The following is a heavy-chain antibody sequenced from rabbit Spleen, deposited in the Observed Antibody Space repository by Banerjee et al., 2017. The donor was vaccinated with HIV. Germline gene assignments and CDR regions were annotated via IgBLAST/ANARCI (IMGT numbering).Heavy chain of an antibody. CDR2: INVATGKP. CDR1: GFSFGDRDV. J-gene: IGHJ4*01. V-gene: IGHV1S45*01. D-gene: IGHD1-1*01. CDR3: ARDLVGVIAWNFYL. Sequence: QEQLVESGGGLVQPEGSLTLTCTASGFSFGDRDVMCWVRQAPGKGPEWIACINVATGKPVYATWAKGRFTISRTSSTTVTLRMTSLTAADTATYFCARDLVGVIAWNFYLWGPGTLVTVS.